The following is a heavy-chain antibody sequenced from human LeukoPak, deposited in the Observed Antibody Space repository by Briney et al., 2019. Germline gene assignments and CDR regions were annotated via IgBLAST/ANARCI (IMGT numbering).Heavy chain of an antibody. CDR2: IYDGGRT. CDR1: GFIVSTNC. CDR3: ARGAGYPFYMDV. V-gene: IGHV3-66*02. Sequence: GGSLRLSCAASGFIVSTNCMSWVRQAPGKGLEWVSLIYDGGRTYYADSVKGRFTISRDNSKNTLYLQMNSLRAEDTAVYYCARGAGYPFYMDVWGKGTTVTVSS. J-gene: IGHJ6*03. D-gene: IGHD5-18*01.